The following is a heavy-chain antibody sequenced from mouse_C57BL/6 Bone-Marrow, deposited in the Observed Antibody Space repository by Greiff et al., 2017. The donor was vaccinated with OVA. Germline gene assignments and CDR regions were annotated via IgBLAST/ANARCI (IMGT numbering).Heavy chain of an antibody. D-gene: IGHD1-1*01. CDR2: IWSGGST. CDR3: ARNYVTTVLDY. CDR1: GFSLTSYG. V-gene: IGHV2-2*01. J-gene: IGHJ2*01. Sequence: VKLVESGPGLVQPSQSLSITCTVSGFSLTSYGVHWVRQSPGKGLEWLGVIWSGGSTDYNAAIISSLRISKDNSKSQVCFKMHLLQAEDTAIYDSARNYVTTVLDYWGQGTTLTVSS.